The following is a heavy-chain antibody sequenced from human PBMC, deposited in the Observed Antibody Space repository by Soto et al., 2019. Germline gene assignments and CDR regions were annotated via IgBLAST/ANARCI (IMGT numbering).Heavy chain of an antibody. J-gene: IGHJ4*02. V-gene: IGHV2-5*02. CDR2: IYWDDDK. D-gene: IGHD3-3*01. Sequence: QITLNESGPTVVRPTETLTLTCRFSGFSLTTSGVGVGWIRQSPGKAPGWLAVIYWDDDKRYSASLKSRHTITKDTSKNQVVLTVSDVDPTDTATYYCAHRVLRTVFGLVTTTAIYFDFWGQGTPVAVSS. CDR3: AHRVLRTVFGLVTTTAIYFDF. CDR1: GFSLTTSGVG.